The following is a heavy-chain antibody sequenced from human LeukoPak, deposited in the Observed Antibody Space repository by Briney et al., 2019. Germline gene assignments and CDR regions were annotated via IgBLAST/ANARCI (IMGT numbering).Heavy chain of an antibody. CDR1: GFTFSSYS. J-gene: IGHJ4*02. CDR2: ISSSSSYI. Sequence: GGSLRLSCAASGFTFSSYSMSWVRQAPGKGLEWVSSISSSSSYIYYADSVKGRFTISRDNAKNSLYLQMNSLRSDDTAVYYCARDYSSGWPRRFDYWGQGTLVTVSS. CDR3: ARDYSSGWPRRFDY. D-gene: IGHD6-19*01. V-gene: IGHV3-21*04.